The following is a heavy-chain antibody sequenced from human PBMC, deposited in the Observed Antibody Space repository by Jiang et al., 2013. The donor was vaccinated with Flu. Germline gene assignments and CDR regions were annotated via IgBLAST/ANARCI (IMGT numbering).Heavy chain of an antibody. CDR1: GGSIRSERHHY. D-gene: IGHD6-19*01. CDR2: IYNSGTT. CDR3: ATFYSGWYVDS. Sequence: GLVKPSETLSLTCTVSGGSIRSERHHYWGWIRQPPGKGLEWIGIIYNSGTTHYNPSLKSRVTISLDTSNNQFSLQLTSVIAADTALYYCATFYSGWYVDSWGQGTLVTVSS. V-gene: IGHV4-39*01. J-gene: IGHJ4*02.